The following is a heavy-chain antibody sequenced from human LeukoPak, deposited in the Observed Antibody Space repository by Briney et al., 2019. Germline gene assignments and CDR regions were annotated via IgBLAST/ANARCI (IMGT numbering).Heavy chain of an antibody. Sequence: GGSLRLSCAASGFTFSSYEMNWVRQAPGRGLEWFSYISSSGTTIYYADFVKGRFTISRDNAKNSLYLQMNSLRAGDTAVYYCARVGVVVAATGNLWFDPWGQGTLVTVSS. V-gene: IGHV3-48*03. CDR2: ISSSGTTI. D-gene: IGHD2-15*01. J-gene: IGHJ5*02. CDR3: ARVGVVVAATGNLWFDP. CDR1: GFTFSSYE.